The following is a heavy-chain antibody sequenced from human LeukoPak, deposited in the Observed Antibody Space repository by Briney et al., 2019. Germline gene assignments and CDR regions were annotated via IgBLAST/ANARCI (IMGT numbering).Heavy chain of an antibody. J-gene: IGHJ3*02. CDR3: AGGRSPTDGFDI. Sequence: GGSLRLSCAASGFTFTSYSMHWVRQAPGKGLEWVAIIWYDESNKYYSDSVKGRFTISRDISKNRLYLQTNSLRAEDTAVYYCAGGRSPTDGFDIWGQGTMVTVSS. CDR1: GFTFTSYS. CDR2: IWYDESNK. V-gene: IGHV3-33*01. D-gene: IGHD3-16*01.